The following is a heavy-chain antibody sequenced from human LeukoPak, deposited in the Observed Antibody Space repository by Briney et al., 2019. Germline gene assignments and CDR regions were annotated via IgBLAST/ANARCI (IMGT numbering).Heavy chain of an antibody. CDR2: IYYSGST. Sequence: SETLSLTCTVSGGSISSGGYYWSWIRQHPGKGLEWIGYIYYSGSTYYNPSLKSRVTISIDTSKNQFSLKLSSVTAADTAVYYCARGSIVVVDDAFDIWGQGTMVTVSS. J-gene: IGHJ3*02. V-gene: IGHV4-31*03. CDR3: ARGSIVVVDDAFDI. D-gene: IGHD3-22*01. CDR1: GGSISSGGYY.